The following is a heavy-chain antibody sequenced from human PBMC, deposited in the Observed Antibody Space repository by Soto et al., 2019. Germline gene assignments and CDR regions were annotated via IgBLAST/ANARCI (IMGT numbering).Heavy chain of an antibody. J-gene: IGHJ4*02. CDR3: RTQWLE. CDR1: GFIFSNAW. V-gene: IGHV3-15*01. Sequence: EVQLVESGGGLVKPGGSLRLSCAASGFIFSNAWMSWVRQAPGKGLEWVGLIKKKADGGTTDYAAPLKGRFTISRDDSKNTLYLQMSSLKTEDTAVYYCRTQWLEWGQGTLVTVSS. D-gene: IGHD6-19*01. CDR2: IKKKADGGTT.